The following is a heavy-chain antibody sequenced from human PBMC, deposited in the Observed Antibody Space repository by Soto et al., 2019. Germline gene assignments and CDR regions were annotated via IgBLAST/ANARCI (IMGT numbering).Heavy chain of an antibody. V-gene: IGHV2-5*02. D-gene: IGHD6-19*01. CDR2: IYWDDDK. J-gene: IGHJ4*02. CDR1: GFSLSTSGVG. CDR3: APSFEMAGTFNS. Sequence: SGPTLVNPTQTLTLTCTFSGFSLSTSGVGVGWIRQPPGKALEWLALIYWDDDKRYSPSLKSRLTITKDTSKNQVVLTMTNMDLLDPPTFSCAPSFEMAGTFNSWGQGTLVTFSS.